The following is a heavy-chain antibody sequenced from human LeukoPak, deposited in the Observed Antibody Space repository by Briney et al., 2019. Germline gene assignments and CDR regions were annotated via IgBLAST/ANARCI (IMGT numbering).Heavy chain of an antibody. D-gene: IGHD2-15*01. CDR1: GGSISSGGYS. CDR3: ARDCSGGSCYPGRGYFDY. Sequence: SQTLSLTCAVSGGSISSGGYSWSWIRQPPGKGLEWIGYIYHSGSTYYNPSLKSRVTISVDRSKNQFSLKLSSVTAADTAVYYCARDCSGGSCYPGRGYFDYWGQGTLVTVSS. V-gene: IGHV4-30-2*01. J-gene: IGHJ4*02. CDR2: IYHSGST.